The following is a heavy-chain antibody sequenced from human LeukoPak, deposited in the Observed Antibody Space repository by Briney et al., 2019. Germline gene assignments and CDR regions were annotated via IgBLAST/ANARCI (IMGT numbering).Heavy chain of an antibody. CDR2: IYSGGST. V-gene: IGHV3-53*01. D-gene: IGHD3-22*01. J-gene: IGHJ5*02. Sequence: GGSLRLSCAASGFTVSSNYMSWVRQAPGKGLEWVSVIYSGGSTYYADSVKGRFTISRDNSKNTLYLQMNSLRAEDTAVYYCARRGDAGYYSSRGNWFDPWGQGTLVTVSS. CDR3: ARRGDAGYYSSRGNWFDP. CDR1: GFTVSSNY.